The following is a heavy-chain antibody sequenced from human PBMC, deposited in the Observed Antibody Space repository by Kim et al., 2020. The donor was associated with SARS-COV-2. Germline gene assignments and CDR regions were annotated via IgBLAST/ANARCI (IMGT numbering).Heavy chain of an antibody. J-gene: IGHJ4*02. V-gene: IGHV3-23*01. CDR1: GFTFSSYA. Sequence: GGSLRLSCAASGFTFSSYAMSWVRQAPGKGLEWVSSISGNGGSTYYADSVKGRFTISRDNPKNTLSLQMNNLRAEDTAVYYCAKGAGAPFFFDYWGQGTLVTVSS. CDR3: AKGAGAPFFFDY. D-gene: IGHD6-19*01. CDR2: ISGNGGST.